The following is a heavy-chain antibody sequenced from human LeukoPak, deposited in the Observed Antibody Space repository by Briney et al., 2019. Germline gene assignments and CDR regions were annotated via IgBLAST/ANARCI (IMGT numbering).Heavy chain of an antibody. D-gene: IGHD3-10*01. CDR3: ARGGAGIMIRGVILDY. Sequence: GGSLRLSREASGFTFSSYEMNWVRQAPGKGLEWVSYISNIDTTIYYADSVKGRFTISRDNAKNSLYLQMNSLRAEDTALYYCARGGAGIMIRGVILDYWGQGTLVTVSS. J-gene: IGHJ4*02. CDR2: ISNIDTTI. V-gene: IGHV3-48*03. CDR1: GFTFSSYE.